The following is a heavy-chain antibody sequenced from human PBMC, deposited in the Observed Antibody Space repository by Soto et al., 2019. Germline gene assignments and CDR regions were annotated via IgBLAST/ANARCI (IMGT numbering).Heavy chain of an antibody. CDR1: GFMFSSNA. J-gene: IGHJ4*02. CDR3: AREVHGYLDS. D-gene: IGHD3-22*01. Sequence: GGSLRLSCAASGFMFSSNAMHWVRQAPGKGLEFVSVISSNGGSTYYADSVKGRFTISRDNSKNTLFLQMGSLRAEDMAVYYCAREVHGYLDSWGQGTLVTVSS. CDR2: ISSNGGST. V-gene: IGHV3-64*02.